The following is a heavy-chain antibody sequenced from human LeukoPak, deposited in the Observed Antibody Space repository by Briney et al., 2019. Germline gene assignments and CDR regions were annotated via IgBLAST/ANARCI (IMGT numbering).Heavy chain of an antibody. Sequence: AASVKVSCKASGYTFSDYYIHWVRQARGQGLEWMGWINPKSGDTDYAQNFQGRVTMTRDTSITTAYLELSRVRYDDTAVYFCVRDRGLLGVTRLNWFDPWGQGTLVTVSS. CDR2: INPKSGDT. CDR1: GYTFSDYY. D-gene: IGHD1-26*01. CDR3: VRDRGLLGVTRLNWFDP. V-gene: IGHV1-2*02. J-gene: IGHJ5*02.